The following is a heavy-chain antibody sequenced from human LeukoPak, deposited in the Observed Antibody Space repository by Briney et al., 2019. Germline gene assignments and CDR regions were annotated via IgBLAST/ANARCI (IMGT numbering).Heavy chain of an antibody. CDR2: IHHSGLT. CDR1: GGSVSNNNW. V-gene: IGHV4-4*02. Sequence: SETLSLTCAVSGGSVSNNNWWSWVRQSPGKGLEWIGEIHHSGLTNYNPSLKSRILISVDKSKDQFSLQLNSVTAADTAVYYCARVNINNWHSCDYWGQGTLVTVSS. J-gene: IGHJ4*02. D-gene: IGHD1-1*01. CDR3: ARVNINNWHSCDY.